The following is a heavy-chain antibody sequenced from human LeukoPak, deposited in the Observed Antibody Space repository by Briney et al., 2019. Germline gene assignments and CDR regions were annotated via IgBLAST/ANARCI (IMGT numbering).Heavy chain of an antibody. CDR3: ARGGADLWFGEFL. V-gene: IGHV1-3*01. D-gene: IGHD3-10*01. J-gene: IGHJ4*02. CDR1: GYTFTSYA. Sequence: GASVKVSCKASGYTFTSYAMHWVRQAPGQRLEWMGWINAGNGNTKYSQKFQGRVTITRDTSASTAYMELSSLRSEDTAVCYCARGGADLWFGEFLWGQGTLVTVSS. CDR2: INAGNGNT.